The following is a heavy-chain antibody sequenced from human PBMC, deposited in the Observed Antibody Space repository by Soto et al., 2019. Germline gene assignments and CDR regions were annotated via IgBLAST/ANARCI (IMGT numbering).Heavy chain of an antibody. V-gene: IGHV4-30-4*01. D-gene: IGHD3-22*01. CDR3: ARVVRSKYYYDSSGYSMGYFDY. Sequence: PSETLSLTCTVSGGSISSGDYYWSWIRQPPGKGLEWIGYIYYSGSTYYNPSLKSRVTISVDTSKNQFSLKLSSVTAADTAVYYCARVVRSKYYYDSSGYSMGYFDYWGQGTLVTVSS. CDR1: GGSISSGDYY. J-gene: IGHJ4*02. CDR2: IYYSGST.